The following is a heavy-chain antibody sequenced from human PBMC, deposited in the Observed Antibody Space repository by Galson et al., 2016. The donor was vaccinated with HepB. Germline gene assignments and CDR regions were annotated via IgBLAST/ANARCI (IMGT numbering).Heavy chain of an antibody. V-gene: IGHV4-59*01. D-gene: IGHD2-8*02. Sequence: SETLSLTCTVSGGSISSYWSWIRQPPGKGLEWIGYIHYSGKTNYNPSLRSRVIISVDTSKNQFSLNLSSVTAADTAVYYCARGDGTGFYYYGMDVWGQGTTVTVSS. CDR2: IHYSGKT. CDR3: ARGDGTGFYYYGMDV. J-gene: IGHJ6*02. CDR1: GGSISSY.